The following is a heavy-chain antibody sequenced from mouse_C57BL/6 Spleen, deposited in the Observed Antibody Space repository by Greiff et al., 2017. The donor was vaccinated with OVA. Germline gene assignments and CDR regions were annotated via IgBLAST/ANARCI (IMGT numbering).Heavy chain of an antibody. CDR3: AREGKLRNWYFDV. CDR2: INPNNGGT. D-gene: IGHD3-2*02. J-gene: IGHJ1*03. CDR1: GYTFTDYN. Sequence: DVQLQESGPELVKPGASVEMSCKASGYTFTDYNMHWVKQSHGKSLEWIGYINPNNGGTSYNQKFKGKATLTVNKSSSTAYMELRSLTSEDSAVYYCAREGKLRNWYFDVWGTGTTVTVSS. V-gene: IGHV1-22*01.